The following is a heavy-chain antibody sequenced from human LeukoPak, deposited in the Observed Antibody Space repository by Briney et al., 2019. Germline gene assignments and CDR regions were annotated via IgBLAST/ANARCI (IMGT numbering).Heavy chain of an antibody. CDR1: GGSITSYY. CDR2: IYYSGRT. J-gene: IGHJ6*03. D-gene: IGHD6-13*01. Sequence: PSETLSLTCTVSGGSITSYYWSCIRQPPGKGLEWLGYIYYSGRTNYNPSLKSRVTISVDTSKNQFSLKLSSVTAADTAVYYCARAVSWTDYYYYMDVWGKGTTVTVSS. V-gene: IGHV4-59*01. CDR3: ARAVSWTDYYYYMDV.